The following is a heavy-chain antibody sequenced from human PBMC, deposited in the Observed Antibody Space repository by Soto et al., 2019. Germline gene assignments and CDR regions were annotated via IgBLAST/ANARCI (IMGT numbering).Heavy chain of an antibody. V-gene: IGHV3-33*01. CDR3: ASQRGIAARPFDY. Sequence: PGGSLRLSCAASGFTFSSYGMHWVRQAPGKGLEWVAVIWYDGSNKYYADSVKGRFTISRDNSKNTLYLQMNSLRAEDTAVYYCASQRGIAARPFDYWGQGTLVTVSS. CDR2: IWYDGSNK. CDR1: GFTFSSYG. J-gene: IGHJ4*02. D-gene: IGHD6-13*01.